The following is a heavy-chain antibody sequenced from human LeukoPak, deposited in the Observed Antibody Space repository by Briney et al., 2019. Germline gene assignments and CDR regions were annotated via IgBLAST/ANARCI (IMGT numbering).Heavy chain of an antibody. CDR3: ARRLSDTAMALFDY. D-gene: IGHD5-18*01. CDR1: GGTFSSYA. J-gene: IGHJ4*02. CDR2: IIPIFGTA. Sequence: ASVKVSCKASGGTFSSYAISWVRQAPGQGLEWMGGIIPIFGTANYAQKFQGRVTITADESTSTAYMELSSLRTEDTAVYYCARRLSDTAMALFDYWGQGTLVTVSS. V-gene: IGHV1-69*13.